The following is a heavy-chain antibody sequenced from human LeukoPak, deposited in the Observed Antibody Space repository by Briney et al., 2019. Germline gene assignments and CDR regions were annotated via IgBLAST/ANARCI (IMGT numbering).Heavy chain of an antibody. CDR1: GGSISSSSYY. J-gene: IGHJ4*02. CDR2: IYYSGST. Sequence: SETLPLTCTVSGGSISSSSYYWGWIRQPPGKGLEWIGSIYYSGSTYYNPSLKSRVTISVDTSKNQFSLKLSSVTAADTAVYYCARRQDYYDSSGYHYWGQGTLVTVSS. V-gene: IGHV4-39*01. D-gene: IGHD3-22*01. CDR3: ARRQDYYDSSGYHY.